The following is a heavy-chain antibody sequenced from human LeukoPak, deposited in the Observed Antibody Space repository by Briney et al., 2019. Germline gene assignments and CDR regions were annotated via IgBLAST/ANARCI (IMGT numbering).Heavy chain of an antibody. CDR1: SDSISSYY. Sequence: PETLSLTCTVASDSISSYYWSWIRQPPGKGLEWIGFIHNSGSTNYNPSLKSRLAMSLDTSKNQFSLNLNSVTAADTAVYYCARGIRGAADYWGQGTLVTVSS. CDR2: IHNSGST. V-gene: IGHV4-59*01. CDR3: ARGIRGAADY. D-gene: IGHD3-16*01. J-gene: IGHJ4*02.